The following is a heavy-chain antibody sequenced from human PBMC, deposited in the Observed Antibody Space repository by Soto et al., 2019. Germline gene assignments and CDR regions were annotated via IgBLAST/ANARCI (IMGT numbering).Heavy chain of an antibody. CDR2: VSDDSSYI. CDR1: GFMFSAYT. CDR3: ATPYYFNH. D-gene: IGHD3-16*01. J-gene: IGHJ1*01. Sequence: GGSLRLSCAASGFMFSAYTMNWVRQAPGKGLEWLSSVSDDSSYIDYADSLRGRFTVSRDNARNSLYLQIDSLGVEDTAVYYCATPYYFNHWGPGTLVTVSS. V-gene: IGHV3-21*06.